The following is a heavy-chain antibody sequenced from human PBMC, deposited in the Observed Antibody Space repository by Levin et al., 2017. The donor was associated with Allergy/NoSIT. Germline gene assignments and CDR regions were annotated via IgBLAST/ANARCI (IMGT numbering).Heavy chain of an antibody. CDR1: GYTFTNYY. CDR2: INPSSGST. CDR3: ARDREHTSSSERALYFDY. Sequence: ASVKVSCKASGYTFTNYYMHWVRQAPGQGLEWMGIINPSSGSTSYAEKFQGRVTMTRDTSTSTVYMELRSLRSEDTAVYYCARDREHTSSSERALYFDYWGQGTLVTVSS. V-gene: IGHV1-46*01. J-gene: IGHJ4*02. D-gene: IGHD6-6*01.